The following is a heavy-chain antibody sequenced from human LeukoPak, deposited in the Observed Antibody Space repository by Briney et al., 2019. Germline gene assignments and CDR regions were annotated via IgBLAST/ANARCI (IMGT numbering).Heavy chain of an antibody. CDR2: IYYSGST. J-gene: IGHJ5*02. Sequence: SETLSLTCTVSGGSISSYYWSWIRQPPGKGQEWIGYIYYSGSTNYNPSLKSRVTISVDTSKNQFSLKLSSVTAADTAVYYCARGQQPFDPWGQGTLVTVSS. CDR1: GGSISSYY. V-gene: IGHV4-59*01. D-gene: IGHD1-1*01. CDR3: ARGQQPFDP.